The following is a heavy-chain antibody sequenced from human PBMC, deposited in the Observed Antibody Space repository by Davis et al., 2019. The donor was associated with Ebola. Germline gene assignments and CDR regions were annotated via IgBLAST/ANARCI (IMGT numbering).Heavy chain of an antibody. J-gene: IGHJ4*02. V-gene: IGHV3-23*01. D-gene: IGHD4-17*01. CDR2: ISGSGYTK. CDR3: AKSVTVTTLGYFDY. Sequence: GESLKISCEASAFTFSSYGMSWVRQAPGKGLEWVSSISGSGYTKQYAGSVEGRFTISRDNSKNTLSLQMNSLRADDTAIYYCAKSVTVTTLGYFDYWGQGTLVTVSS. CDR1: AFTFSSYG.